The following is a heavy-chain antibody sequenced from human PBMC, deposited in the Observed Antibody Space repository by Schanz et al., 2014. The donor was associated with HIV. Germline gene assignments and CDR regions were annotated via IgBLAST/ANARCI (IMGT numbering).Heavy chain of an antibody. J-gene: IGHJ4*02. Sequence: QVQLVQSGAEVKKPGASVKVSCKASGYTFIGYYMHWVRQAPGQGLEWMGWINPDNAGTNYAQKFQGRVTMTRDTSISTASMELSRLRSDDTAVYFCARAGITMVHWRYFDSWGQGTLVTVSS. CDR3: ARAGITMVHWRYFDS. CDR2: INPDNAGT. V-gene: IGHV1-2*02. D-gene: IGHD3-10*01. CDR1: GYTFIGYY.